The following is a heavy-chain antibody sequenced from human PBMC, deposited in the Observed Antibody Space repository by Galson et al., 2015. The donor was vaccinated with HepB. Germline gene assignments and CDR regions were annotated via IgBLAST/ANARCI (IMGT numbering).Heavy chain of an antibody. V-gene: IGHV1-18*01. CDR2: ISAYNGNT. CDR3: ASSPGYGSGSSNWFDP. J-gene: IGHJ5*02. CDR1: GYTFTSYG. D-gene: IGHD3-10*01. Sequence: SVKVSCKASGYTFTSYGISWVRQAPGQGLEWMGWISAYNGNTNYAQKLQGRVTMTTDTSTSTAYMELRSLRSDDTAVYYCASSPGYGSGSSNWFDPWGQGTLVTVSS.